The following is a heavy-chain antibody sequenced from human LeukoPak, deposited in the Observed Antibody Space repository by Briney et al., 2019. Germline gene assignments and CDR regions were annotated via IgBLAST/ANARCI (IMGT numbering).Heavy chain of an antibody. D-gene: IGHD5-18*01. CDR2: IWYDGSNK. Sequence: GGSLRLSCAASGFTFSSYGMHWVRQAPGKGLEWVAVIWYDGSNKYYADSVKGRFTISRDNSRNTLYLQMNSLRAEDTAVYYCARASNTAIFAFDIWGQGTMVTVPS. CDR1: GFTFSSYG. CDR3: ARASNTAIFAFDI. J-gene: IGHJ3*02. V-gene: IGHV3-33*01.